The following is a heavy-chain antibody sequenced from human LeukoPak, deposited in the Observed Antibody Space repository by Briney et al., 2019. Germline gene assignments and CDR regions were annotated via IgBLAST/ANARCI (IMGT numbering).Heavy chain of an antibody. D-gene: IGHD1-1*01. J-gene: IGHJ4*02. CDR2: IYAGDSDT. Sequence: GASLQISCRGDRAIFFNFWIAWVRQMPGKGLEWMGIIYAGDSDTRYSPSFQGQVTISVDKSIRTAFLQWNSLTTSDTAVYYCATKGERRPFDSWGQGTLVTVSS. V-gene: IGHV5-51*01. CDR1: RAIFFNFW. CDR3: ATKGERRPFDS.